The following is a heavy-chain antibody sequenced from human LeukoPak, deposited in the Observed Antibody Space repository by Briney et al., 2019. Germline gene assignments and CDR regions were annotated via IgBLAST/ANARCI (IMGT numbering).Heavy chain of an antibody. D-gene: IGHD3-10*01. CDR2: IYYGGST. V-gene: IGHV4-39*01. CDR3: ARHQEAMVRGVLYYMDV. CDR1: GGSITSSKYY. J-gene: IGHJ6*03. Sequence: SETLSLTCTVSGGSITSSKYYWGWIRQPPGKGLEWIGNIYYGGSTYYNPSLKSRVTISVDTSKNQFSLKLSSVTAADTAVYYCARHQEAMVRGVLYYMDVWGKGTTVTISS.